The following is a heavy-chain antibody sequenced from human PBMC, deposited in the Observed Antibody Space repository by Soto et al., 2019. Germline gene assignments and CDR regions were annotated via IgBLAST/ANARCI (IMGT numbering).Heavy chain of an antibody. Sequence: QVQLVESGGGVVQPGRSLRLSCAASGFTFSRYGMHWVRQAPGKGLEWVAVIWNDGSNEYNADSVKGRFTISRDNSKNTMYMQMNSLRGEDTGVYYCARGRIPSAIFDWFDPWGQGTLVTVSS. D-gene: IGHD2-2*01. J-gene: IGHJ5*02. CDR3: ARGRIPSAIFDWFDP. CDR2: IWNDGSNE. V-gene: IGHV3-33*01. CDR1: GFTFSRYG.